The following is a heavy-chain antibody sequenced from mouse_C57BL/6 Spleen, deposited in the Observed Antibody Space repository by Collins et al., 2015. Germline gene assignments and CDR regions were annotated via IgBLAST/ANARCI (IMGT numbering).Heavy chain of an antibody. J-gene: IGHJ4*01. V-gene: IGHV3-6*01. CDR2: ISYDGSN. D-gene: IGHD2-1*01. CDR1: GYSITSGYY. CDR3: AIYGNPYYAMDY. Sequence: DVQLQESGPGLVKPSQSLSLTCSVTGYSITSGYYWNWIRQFPGNKLEWMGYISYDGSNNYNPSLKNRISITRDTSKNQFFLKLNSVTTEDTATYYCAIYGNPYYAMDYWGQGTSVIVSS.